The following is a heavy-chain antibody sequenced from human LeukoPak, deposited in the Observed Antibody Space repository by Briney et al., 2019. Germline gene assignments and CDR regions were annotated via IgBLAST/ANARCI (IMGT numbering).Heavy chain of an antibody. D-gene: IGHD3-10*01. Sequence: SQTLSLTCALSGDSVSSDSAAWNWIRQSPSRGLEWLGRTFYRSKWHNVYAVSVQSRITFNADTSKNQLSLQLNSVTPEDTAVYYCARAKGRDYYSSGNYNGMDVWGQGTTVTVSS. V-gene: IGHV6-1*01. CDR3: ARAKGRDYYSSGNYNGMDV. CDR1: GDSVSSDSAA. CDR2: TFYRSKWHN. J-gene: IGHJ6*02.